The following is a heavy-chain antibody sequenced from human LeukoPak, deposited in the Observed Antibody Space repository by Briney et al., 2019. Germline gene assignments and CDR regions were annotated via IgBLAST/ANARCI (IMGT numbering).Heavy chain of an antibody. V-gene: IGHV3-30*19. D-gene: IGHD3-22*01. Sequence: PGGSLRLSCAASGFTFSSYGMHWVRQAPGKGLEWVAVISYDGSNKYYADSVKGRFTISRDSSKNTLYLQMNSLRAEDTAVYYCASSSGYYIDYWGQGTLVTVSS. J-gene: IGHJ4*02. CDR3: ASSSGYYIDY. CDR1: GFTFSSYG. CDR2: ISYDGSNK.